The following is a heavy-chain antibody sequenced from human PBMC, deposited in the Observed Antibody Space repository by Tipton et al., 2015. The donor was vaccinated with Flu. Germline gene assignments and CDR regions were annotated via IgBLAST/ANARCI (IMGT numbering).Heavy chain of an antibody. CDR1: GGSISSYY. CDR3: ARDVVDDSSGYYYFDY. D-gene: IGHD3-22*01. V-gene: IGHV4-59*01. J-gene: IGHJ4*02. Sequence: TLSLTCTVSGGSISSYYWSWIRQPPGKGLEWIGYIYYSGSTNYNPSLKSRVTISVDTSKNQFSLKLSSVTAADTAVYYCARDVVDDSSGYYYFDYWGQGTLVTVSS. CDR2: IYYSGST.